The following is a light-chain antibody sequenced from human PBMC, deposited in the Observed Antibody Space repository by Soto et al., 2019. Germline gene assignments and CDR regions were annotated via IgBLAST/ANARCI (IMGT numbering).Light chain of an antibody. CDR1: QSVSGK. J-gene: IGKJ4*01. V-gene: IGKV3-20*01. Sequence: EIVLTQSPATLSLSPGERATLSCRASQSVSGKLAWFQQKPGQAPRLLISGSSTRATGIPARFSGSGSGTDFTLTISRLEPEDFAVYYCQQYDNSPLTFGGGTKVDIK. CDR2: GSS. CDR3: QQYDNSPLT.